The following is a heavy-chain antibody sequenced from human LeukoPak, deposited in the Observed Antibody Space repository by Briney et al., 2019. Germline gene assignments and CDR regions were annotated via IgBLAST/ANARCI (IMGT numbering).Heavy chain of an antibody. CDR1: GGSFSSDDHY. Sequence: SETLSLTCTVSGGSFSSDDHYWAWIRQPPGKGLGWIGFIYYSGSTSYNPSLKSRVTISVDTSKNQFSLKLSSVTAANTAVYYFARDVKTGILTAYWPSYYFDCWGQGTLVTVSS. D-gene: IGHD3-9*01. J-gene: IGHJ4*02. V-gene: IGHV4-61*08. CDR2: IYYSGST. CDR3: ARDVKTGILTAYWPSYYFDC.